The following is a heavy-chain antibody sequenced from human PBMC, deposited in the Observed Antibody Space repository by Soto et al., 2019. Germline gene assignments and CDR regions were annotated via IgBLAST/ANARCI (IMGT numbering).Heavy chain of an antibody. D-gene: IGHD6-19*01. CDR2: IDHSSSTV. CDR1: GFRFSSYS. CDR3: AVGIAVARGYFDL. V-gene: IGHV3-48*02. Sequence: EVQLVESGGGLVQPGGSLRLSCAASGFRFSSYSMNWVRQAPGKGPEWVSYIDHSSSTVRYVDSVEGRFTISRDNAKDSLSLQMNSLRDEDTAMYYCAVGIAVARGYFDLWGRGTLVTVSS. J-gene: IGHJ2*01.